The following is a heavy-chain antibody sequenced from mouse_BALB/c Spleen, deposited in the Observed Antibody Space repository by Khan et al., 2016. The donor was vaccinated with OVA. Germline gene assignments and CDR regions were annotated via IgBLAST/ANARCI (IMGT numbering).Heavy chain of an antibody. D-gene: IGHD1-1*01. J-gene: IGHJ2*01. CDR2: INPSTGYT. CDR3: ARRGLRWYFDY. V-gene: IGHV1-7*01. Sequence: VELVESGAELAKPGASVKMSCKASGYTFTNYWILWVKQRPGQGLEWIGYINPSTGYTEYNQNFKDKATLTADKSSSTAYMQLSSLTSEDSAFYYCARRGLRWYFDYWGQGTTLTVSS. CDR1: GYTFTNYW.